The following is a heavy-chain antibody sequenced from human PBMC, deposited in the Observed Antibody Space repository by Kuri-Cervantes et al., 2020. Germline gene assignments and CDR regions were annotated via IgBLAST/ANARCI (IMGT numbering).Heavy chain of an antibody. V-gene: IGHV3-11*04. CDR2: ISSSGSTI. CDR3: ARDGPSRITIFGVVTPDFFDY. Sequence: LSLTCAASGFTFSDYYMSWTRQAPGKGLEWVSYISSSGSTIYYADSVKGRFTISRDNAKNTLYLQMNSLRAEDTAVYYCARDGPSRITIFGVVTPDFFDYWGQGTPVTVSS. J-gene: IGHJ4*02. D-gene: IGHD3-3*01. CDR1: GFTFSDYY.